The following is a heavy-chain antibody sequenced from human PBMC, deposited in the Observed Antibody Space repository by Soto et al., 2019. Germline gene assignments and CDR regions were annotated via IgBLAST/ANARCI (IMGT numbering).Heavy chain of an antibody. D-gene: IGHD2-2*01. CDR2: ISGSGGST. CDR1: GFTFSSYA. V-gene: IGHV3-23*01. Sequence: GGSLRLSCAASGFTFSSYAMSWVRQAPGKGLEWVSAISGSGGSTYYADSVKGRFTISRDNSKNTLYLQMNSLRAEDTAVYYCAKDRTQYRSSTSCYDAFDIRGQGTIVTVS. CDR3: AKDRTQYRSSTSCYDAFDI. J-gene: IGHJ3*02.